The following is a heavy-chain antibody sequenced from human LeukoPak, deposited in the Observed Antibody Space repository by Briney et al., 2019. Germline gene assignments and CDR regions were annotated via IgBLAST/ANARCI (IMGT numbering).Heavy chain of an antibody. CDR2: IWYDGSNK. CDR3: ARVHFSSSPYFDY. J-gene: IGHJ4*02. D-gene: IGHD6-6*01. CDR1: GFTFSYYG. V-gene: IGHV3-33*01. Sequence: GRSLGLSSAASGFTFSYYGMHWVRQAPGKGLEWVAVIWYDGSNKYYADSVKGRFTISRDNSKNTLYLQMNSLRAEDTAVHYCARVHFSSSPYFDYWGQGTLVTVSS.